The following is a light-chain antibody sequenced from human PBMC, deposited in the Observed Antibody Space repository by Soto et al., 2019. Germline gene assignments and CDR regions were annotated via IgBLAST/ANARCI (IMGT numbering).Light chain of an antibody. V-gene: IGKV3-15*01. Sequence: EIVMTQSPATVSLSPGERATLSCRASPGVSNTLAWYQQRPGQAPRLLIYGASIRAPGIPARFSGGGSGTEFTLTITSLQSEDFAVYFCQQYGSSPPHTFGQGTKVEIK. CDR2: GAS. J-gene: IGKJ2*01. CDR1: PGVSNT. CDR3: QQYGSSPPHT.